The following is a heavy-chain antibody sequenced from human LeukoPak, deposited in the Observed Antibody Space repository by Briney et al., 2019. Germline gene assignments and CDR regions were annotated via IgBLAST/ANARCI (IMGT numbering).Heavy chain of an antibody. Sequence: GGSLRLSCAASGFTFSSYGMHCVLQAPGKGLEWMAFIRYDGSNKYYADSVKGRFTISRDNSKNTLYLQMNSLRAEDTAVYYCAKDSGAIAVAGDFDYWGQGTLVTVSS. CDR2: IRYDGSNK. D-gene: IGHD6-19*01. V-gene: IGHV3-30*02. J-gene: IGHJ4*02. CDR1: GFTFSSYG. CDR3: AKDSGAIAVAGDFDY.